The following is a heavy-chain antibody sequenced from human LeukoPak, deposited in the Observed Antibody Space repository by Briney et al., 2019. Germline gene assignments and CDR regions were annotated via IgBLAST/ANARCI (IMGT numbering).Heavy chain of an antibody. D-gene: IGHD2-2*01. CDR3: ARHYCSSTSCYFGLPNAFDI. V-gene: IGHV4-38-2*01. Sequence: SETLSLTCAVFGYSISSGYYWGWIRQPPGKGLEWIGSIYHSGSTYYNPSLKSRVTISVDTSKNQFSLKLSSVTAADTAVYYCARHYCSSTSCYFGLPNAFDIWGQGTMVTVSS. CDR1: GYSISSGYY. CDR2: IYHSGST. J-gene: IGHJ3*02.